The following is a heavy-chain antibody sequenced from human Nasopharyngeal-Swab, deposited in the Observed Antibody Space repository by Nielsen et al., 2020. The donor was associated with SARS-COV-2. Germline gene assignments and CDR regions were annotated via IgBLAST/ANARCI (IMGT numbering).Heavy chain of an antibody. CDR2: INHSGST. J-gene: IGHJ3*02. CDR3: AREGVEWATFYFGSNDAFDI. CDR1: GGSFSGYY. V-gene: IGHV4-34*01. Sequence: SETLSLTCAVYGGSFSGYYWSWIRQSPGKGLEWIGEINHSGSTNYNPSLKTRVTISVDTSKNQFSLKLNSVTAADTAVYYCAREGVEWATFYFGSNDAFDIWGQGTMVTVSS. D-gene: IGHD5-24*01.